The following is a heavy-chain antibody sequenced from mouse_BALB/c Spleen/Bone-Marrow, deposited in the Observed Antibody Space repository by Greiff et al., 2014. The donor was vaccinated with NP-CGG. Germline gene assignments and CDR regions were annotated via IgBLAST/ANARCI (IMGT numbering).Heavy chain of an antibody. CDR1: GFNIKDTY. CDR3: ASYYYGSSSFAY. V-gene: IGHV14-3*02. Sequence: EVQLQQSGAELVKPGASVKLSCTASGFNIKDTYMHWVKQRPEQGLEWIGRIDPANGNTKYDPKFQGKATITADTSSNTAYLQLSSLTSEDTAFYYCASYYYGSSSFAYWGQGTLVTVSA. D-gene: IGHD1-1*01. CDR2: IDPANGNT. J-gene: IGHJ3*01.